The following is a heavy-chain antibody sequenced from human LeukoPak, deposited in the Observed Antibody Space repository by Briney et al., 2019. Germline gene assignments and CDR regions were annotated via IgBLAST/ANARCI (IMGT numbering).Heavy chain of an antibody. Sequence: HPGGSLRLSCAASGFTFSSYDMHWVRQATGKGLEWVSAIGTAGDTYYPGSVKGRFTISRENGKNSLYLQMNSLRAGDTAVYYCARGVAAGTGYYYYGMDVWGQGTTVTVSS. J-gene: IGHJ6*02. V-gene: IGHV3-13*01. CDR3: ARGVAAGTGYYYYGMDV. D-gene: IGHD6-13*01. CDR1: GFTFSSYD. CDR2: IGTAGDT.